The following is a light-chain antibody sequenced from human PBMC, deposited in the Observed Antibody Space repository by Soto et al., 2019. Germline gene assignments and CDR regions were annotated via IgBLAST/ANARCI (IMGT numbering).Light chain of an antibody. V-gene: IGLV2-14*01. J-gene: IGLJ2*01. CDR2: VVS. Sequence: QSVLTQPASVSGSPGQSIAISCTGTSSDVGGYNYVSWHQQHPGKAPKVLISVVSNRPSGVSNRFSGSKSGNTASLTISGLQAEDEADYYCCSYAGSYTLVFGGGTKVTVL. CDR3: CSYAGSYTLV. CDR1: SSDVGGYNY.